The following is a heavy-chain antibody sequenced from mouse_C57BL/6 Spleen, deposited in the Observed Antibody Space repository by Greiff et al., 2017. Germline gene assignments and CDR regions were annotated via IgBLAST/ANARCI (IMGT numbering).Heavy chain of an antibody. D-gene: IGHD1-1*01. CDR1: GYAFTNYL. CDR3: ARCTTVVATDY. V-gene: IGHV1-54*01. J-gene: IGHJ2*01. CDR2: INPGSGGT. Sequence: QVQLQQSGAELVRPGASVKVSCTASGYAFTNYLIELVKQRPGQGLEWIGVINPGSGGTTYNEKFKGKATLTADKSSSTAYMQLSSLTSEDAAVYFCARCTTVVATDYWGQGTTLTVSS.